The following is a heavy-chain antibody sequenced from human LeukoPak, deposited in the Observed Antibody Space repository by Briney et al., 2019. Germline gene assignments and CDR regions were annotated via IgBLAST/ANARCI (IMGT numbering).Heavy chain of an antibody. CDR1: GFTVSSNY. CDR2: IYTSGST. J-gene: IGHJ3*02. Sequence: PGGSLRLSCAASGFTVSSNYMSWVRQAPGKGLEWIGYIYTSGSTNYNPSLKSRVTISVDTSKNQFSLKLSSVTAADTAVYYCARQRGTRHAFDIWGQGTMVTVSS. V-gene: IGHV4-4*09. CDR3: ARQRGTRHAFDI. D-gene: IGHD6-25*01.